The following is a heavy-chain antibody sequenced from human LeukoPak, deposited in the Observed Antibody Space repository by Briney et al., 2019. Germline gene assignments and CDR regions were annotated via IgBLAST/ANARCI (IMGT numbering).Heavy chain of an antibody. J-gene: IGHJ4*02. D-gene: IGHD2-21*02. V-gene: IGHV3-7*01. CDR2: IKEDGTTK. CDR3: ARGPSTVVTTR. Sequence: GGSLRLSCAASGFTFSDYWMTWVRQAPGKGLEWVANIKEDGTTKHYVDSVKGRFTISRDNAKRSLYLQMNSLRAEGTALYYCARGPSTVVTTRWGQGTLVAVSS. CDR1: GFTFSDYW.